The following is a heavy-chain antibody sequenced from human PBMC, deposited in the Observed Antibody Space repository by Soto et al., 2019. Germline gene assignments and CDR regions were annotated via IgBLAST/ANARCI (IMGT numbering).Heavy chain of an antibody. V-gene: IGHV3-48*03. D-gene: IGHD1-7*01. CDR3: AREASTGTTVY. J-gene: IGHJ4*02. CDR2: ISSSGSTI. CDR1: GFTFSSYE. Sequence: EVQLVESGGGLVQPGGSLRLSCAASGFTFSSYEMNWVRQAPGKGLEWVSYISSSGSTIYYADSVKGRFTISRDNAKNSLYLQMNSLRAEDTAVYYCAREASTGTTVYWGQGTLVTVSS.